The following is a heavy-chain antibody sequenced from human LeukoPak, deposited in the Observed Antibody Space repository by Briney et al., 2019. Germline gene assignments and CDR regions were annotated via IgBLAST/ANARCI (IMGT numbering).Heavy chain of an antibody. J-gene: IGHJ4*02. CDR1: GYSFTNYW. V-gene: IGHV5-51*01. CDR3: ARRGVKDSLDS. Sequence: GESLKISCKGSGYSFTNYWIGWVRQMPGKGLEWMGIIFPGDSDTRYSPSFQGQVTMSANKSTSTAYLQWSSLKASDTAMYYCARRGVKDSLDSWGQGTLVTVSS. D-gene: IGHD3-10*01. CDR2: IFPGDSDT.